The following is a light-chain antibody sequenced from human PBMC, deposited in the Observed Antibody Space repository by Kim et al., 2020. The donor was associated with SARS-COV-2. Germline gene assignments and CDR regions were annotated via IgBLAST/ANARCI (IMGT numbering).Light chain of an antibody. CDR2: GKN. V-gene: IGLV3-19*01. CDR3: NSRDSSGNHVV. J-gene: IGLJ2*01. CDR1: SLRSYY. Sequence: SSELTQDPAVSVALGQTVRITCQGDSLRSYYASWYQQKPGQAPVLVIYGKNNRPSGIPDRFSGYSSGNTASLTNTGAQAEDEADYYCNSRDSSGNHVVFGGGTQLTVL.